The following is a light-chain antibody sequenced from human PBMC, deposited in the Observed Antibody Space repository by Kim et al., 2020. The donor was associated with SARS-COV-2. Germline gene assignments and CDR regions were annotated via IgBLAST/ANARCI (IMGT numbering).Light chain of an antibody. CDR1: PSNVGNNY. CDR2: DNN. CDR3: GTWDSSLSAVV. Sequence: GQKVTISCSGTPSNVGNNYVSWYQQLPGTAPKLLIYDNNKRPSGIPDRFSGSKSGTAATLGITGLQTGDEADYYCGTWDSSLSAVVFGGGTQLTVL. V-gene: IGLV1-51*01. J-gene: IGLJ2*01.